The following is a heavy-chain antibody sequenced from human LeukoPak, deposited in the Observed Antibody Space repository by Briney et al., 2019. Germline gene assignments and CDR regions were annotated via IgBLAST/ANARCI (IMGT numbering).Heavy chain of an antibody. Sequence: GGSLRLFCAASGFTFSSYVMHWVRQAPGKGLEWVAVIWYDGSNEYYADSAKGRFTISRDNSKKNLYLQMNSLRAEDTAVYYCARGAKYYFGSGSYLNFDYWGQGTLVTVSS. J-gene: IGHJ4*02. CDR3: ARGAKYYFGSGSYLNFDY. CDR1: GFTFSSYV. V-gene: IGHV3-33*01. CDR2: IWYDGSNE. D-gene: IGHD3-10*01.